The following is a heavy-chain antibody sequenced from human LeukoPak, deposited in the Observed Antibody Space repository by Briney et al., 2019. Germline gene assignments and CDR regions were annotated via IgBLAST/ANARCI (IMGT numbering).Heavy chain of an antibody. D-gene: IGHD1-26*01. CDR1: GVSISSYY. Sequence: SETLSLTCTVSGVSISSYYWSWIRQPPGKGLEWIGDIYYSGSTNYNPSLKSRVTISVDTSKNQFSLKLSSVTAADTAVYYCARELASGSYWDYYYGMDVWGQGTTVTVSS. CDR2: IYYSGST. V-gene: IGHV4-59*01. J-gene: IGHJ6*02. CDR3: ARELASGSYWDYYYGMDV.